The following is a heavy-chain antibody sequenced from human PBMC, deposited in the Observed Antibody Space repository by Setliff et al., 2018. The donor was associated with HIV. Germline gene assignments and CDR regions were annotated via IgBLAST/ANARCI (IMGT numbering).Heavy chain of an antibody. V-gene: IGHV3-7*03. CDR1: GFTLRSYW. CDR3: AKGGSSSGYYHFDY. Sequence: LRLSCAASGFTLRSYWMGWVRQAPGKGLEWVANINEDGADIRYADSVKGRFLISRDNAKNLVYLQLNSLTAGDTALYYCAKGGSSSGYYHFDYWGQGTLVT. CDR2: INEDGADI. D-gene: IGHD3-22*01. J-gene: IGHJ4*02.